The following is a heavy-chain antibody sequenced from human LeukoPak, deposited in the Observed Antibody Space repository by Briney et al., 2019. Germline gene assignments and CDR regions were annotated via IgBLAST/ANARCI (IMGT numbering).Heavy chain of an antibody. J-gene: IGHJ4*02. D-gene: IGHD2-2*01. V-gene: IGHV1-2*02. CDR3: ARSYVVVPAATADFDY. Sequence: ASVKVSCKASGYTFTGYYMHWVRQAPGQGLEWMGWINPNSGGTNYAQKFQGRVTMTRDTSISTAYMELSRLRSDDTAVYYCARSYVVVPAATADFDYWGQGTLVTVSS. CDR2: INPNSGGT. CDR1: GYTFTGYY.